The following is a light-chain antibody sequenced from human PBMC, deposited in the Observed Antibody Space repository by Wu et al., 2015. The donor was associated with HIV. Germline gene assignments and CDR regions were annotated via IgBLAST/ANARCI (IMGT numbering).Light chain of an antibody. CDR3: QQYYYRPT. V-gene: IGKV3D-15*01. Sequence: EIVMTQFPATLSVSPGERATLSCRARQSVSSNLAWYQQKPGQPPRLLIFGASTRAPDIPGRFTGSGSGTDFTLTINSLHSEDFAIYYCQQYYYRPTFGGGTKVEIK. CDR2: GAS. J-gene: IGKJ4*01. CDR1: QSVSSN.